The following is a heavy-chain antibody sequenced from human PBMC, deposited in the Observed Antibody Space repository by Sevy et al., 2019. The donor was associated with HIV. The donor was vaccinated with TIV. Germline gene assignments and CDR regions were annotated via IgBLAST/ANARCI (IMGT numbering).Heavy chain of an antibody. Sequence: GGSLRLSCAASAFTFSSYDMHWVRQATGKGLEWVSAIGTAGDTYYPGSVKGRFTISRENAKNSLYLQMNSLRAGDTAVYYCARGKCSGGSCYSGMDVWGQGTTVTVSS. CDR1: AFTFSSYD. D-gene: IGHD2-15*01. V-gene: IGHV3-13*01. CDR3: ARGKCSGGSCYSGMDV. CDR2: IGTAGDT. J-gene: IGHJ6*02.